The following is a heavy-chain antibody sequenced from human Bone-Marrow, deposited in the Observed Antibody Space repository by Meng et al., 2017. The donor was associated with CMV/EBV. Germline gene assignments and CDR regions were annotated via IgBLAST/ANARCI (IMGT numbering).Heavy chain of an antibody. CDR2: IYSGGST. V-gene: IGHV3-53*01. CDR3: ARGSDYYYYGMDV. J-gene: IGHJ6*02. D-gene: IGHD6-6*01. Sequence: GESLKISCAASGFTVSSNYMSWVRQAPGKGLEWVSVIYSGGSTYYADSVKGRFTISRDNSKNTLYLQMNSLRAEDTAVYYCARGSDYYYYGMDVWGQGTTVTVYS. CDR1: GFTVSSNY.